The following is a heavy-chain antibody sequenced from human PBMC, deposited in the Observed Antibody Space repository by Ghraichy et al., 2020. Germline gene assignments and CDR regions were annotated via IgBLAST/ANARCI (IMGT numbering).Heavy chain of an antibody. CDR2: IYYSGST. V-gene: IGHV4-39*01. J-gene: IGHJ4*02. Sequence: RVSRGKRVERIGSIYYSGSTYYNPSLKSRVTISVDTSKNQFSLKLSSVTAADTAVYYCATRAVAGKKGPFDYWGQGTLVTVSS. D-gene: IGHD6-19*01. CDR3: ATRAVAGKKGPFDY.